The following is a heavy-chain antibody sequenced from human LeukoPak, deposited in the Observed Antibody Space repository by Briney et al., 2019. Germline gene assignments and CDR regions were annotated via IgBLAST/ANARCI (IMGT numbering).Heavy chain of an antibody. CDR3: ARDSRTYYDYVWGSYRGGTNWFDP. CDR1: GGSISSSNW. CDR2: IYHSGST. Sequence: SGTLSLTCAVSGGSISSSNWWSWVRQPPGKGLEWIGEIYHSGSTNYNPSLKSRVTISVDKSKNQFSLKLSSVTAADTAVYYCARDSRTYYDYVWGSYRGGTNWFDPWGQGTLVTVSS. J-gene: IGHJ5*02. V-gene: IGHV4-4*02. D-gene: IGHD3-16*02.